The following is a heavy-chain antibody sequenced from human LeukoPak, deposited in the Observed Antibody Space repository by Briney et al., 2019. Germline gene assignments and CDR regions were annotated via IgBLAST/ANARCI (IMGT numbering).Heavy chain of an antibody. J-gene: IGHJ4*02. CDR3: ARGGNATYFDY. D-gene: IGHD4-23*01. Sequence: GGSLRLSCAASGFTFSSYGMHWVRQAPGKGLEWVAVIWYDGSNKYYADSVKGRFTIPRDNSKNTLYLQMNSLRAEDTAVYYCARGGNATYFDYWGQGTLVTVSS. CDR1: GFTFSSYG. CDR2: IWYDGSNK. V-gene: IGHV3-33*01.